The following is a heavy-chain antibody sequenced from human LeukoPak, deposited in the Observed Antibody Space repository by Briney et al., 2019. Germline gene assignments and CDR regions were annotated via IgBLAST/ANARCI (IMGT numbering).Heavy chain of an antibody. CDR2: IKPDGTTK. J-gene: IGHJ4*02. Sequence: GGSLRLSCAASGFPFISYSMTWVRQASGKGLEWVANIKPDGTTKFYVDSVKGRFTISRDNALNSLYLQMNSLRAEDTAIYYCARSIPYGTTWYGRSDYWGQGTLVTVSS. CDR1: GFPFISYS. D-gene: IGHD6-13*01. V-gene: IGHV3-7*03. CDR3: ARSIPYGTTWYGRSDY.